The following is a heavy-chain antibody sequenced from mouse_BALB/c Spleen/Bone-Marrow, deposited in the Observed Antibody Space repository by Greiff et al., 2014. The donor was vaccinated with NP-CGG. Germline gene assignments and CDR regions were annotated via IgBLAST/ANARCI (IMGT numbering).Heavy chain of an antibody. CDR1: GYTFTGYW. CDR3: ARLIYGSSYIVDF. D-gene: IGHD1-1*01. Sequence: QVQLKQSRAELVEPGASVKLSCKASGYTFTGYWVHWGEERPGQGLGWVGEINPSNGRTNYNEKFKSMATLTVDKSSSTAYMQLSSLTSEDSAVFYCARLIYGSSYIVDFWGQGTSVTVSS. V-gene: IGHV1S81*02. J-gene: IGHJ4*01. CDR2: INPSNGRT.